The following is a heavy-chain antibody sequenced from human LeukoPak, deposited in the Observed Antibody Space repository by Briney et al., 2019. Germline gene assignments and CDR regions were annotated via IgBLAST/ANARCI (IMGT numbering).Heavy chain of an antibody. J-gene: IGHJ6*02. CDR2: ISGSGGST. CDR1: GFTFSSYA. V-gene: IGHV3-23*01. D-gene: IGHD4-17*01. Sequence: PGGSLRLSCAASGFTFSSYALNWVRQAPGKGLEWVPAISGSGGSTYYADSVKGRFTISRDNSKNTLYLQMYSLRAEDTAAYYCAKSLGGDYYCYGMDVWGQGTTVTVSS. CDR3: AKSLGGDYYCYGMDV.